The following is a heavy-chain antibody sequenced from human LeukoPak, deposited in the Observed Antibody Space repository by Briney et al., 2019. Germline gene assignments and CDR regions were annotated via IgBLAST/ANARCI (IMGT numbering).Heavy chain of an antibody. V-gene: IGHV4-59*01. CDR3: ATETAEWLGGRFEY. J-gene: IGHJ4*02. D-gene: IGHD3-3*01. CDR1: GGSISSYY. CDR2: IYSSGSA. Sequence: SETLSLTCTVSGGSISSYYWSWIRQPPGKELEWIGYIYSSGSANYNPSLKSRVTISVDTSKDQFSLKLSSVTAADTAVYYCATETAEWLGGRFEYWGQGTLVTVSS.